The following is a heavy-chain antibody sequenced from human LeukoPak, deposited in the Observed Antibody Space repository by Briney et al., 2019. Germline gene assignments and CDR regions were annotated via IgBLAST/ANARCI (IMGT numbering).Heavy chain of an antibody. CDR1: GYTFTAYY. D-gene: IGHD5-18*01. CDR2: INPNSGAT. CDR3: ARDLEIWDTAMAYFDS. Sequence: GASVKVSCKASGYTFTAYYIHWVRQAPGRGLEWMGWINPNSGATNFAQKFQGRVSMSRDTSINTTYMDLSRLHSDDTAVYYCARDLEIWDTAMAYFDSWGQGTLITVSS. V-gene: IGHV1-2*02. J-gene: IGHJ4*02.